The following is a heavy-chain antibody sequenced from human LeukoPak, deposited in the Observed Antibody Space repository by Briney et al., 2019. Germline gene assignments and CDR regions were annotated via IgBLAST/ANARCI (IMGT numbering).Heavy chain of an antibody. CDR2: IGPTGSDR. CDR3: ATETNGSHYDY. Sequence: GGSLRLSCTASGLTFSTSGFNWVRQAPGKWLEWVASIGPTGSDRYHADSIKGRFTISRDNANNFLYLQMNSLRAEDTAVYYCATETNGSHYDYWAQGTLLTVSS. CDR1: GLTFSTSG. D-gene: IGHD1-14*01. V-gene: IGHV3-21*06. J-gene: IGHJ4*02.